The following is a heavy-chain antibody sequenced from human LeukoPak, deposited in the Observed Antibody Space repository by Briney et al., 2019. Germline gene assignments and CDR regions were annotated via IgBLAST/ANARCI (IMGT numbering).Heavy chain of an antibody. Sequence: PGGSLRLSCAASGFTFSNYAMNWVRQAPGKGLEWVSLILGSSGATFYADSVKGRFTISRDHSKNTLYLQMNSLRAEDTAVYYCAKGGYDYVEIGYFDYWGQGTLVTVSS. D-gene: IGHD3-16*01. J-gene: IGHJ4*02. CDR2: ILGSSGAT. CDR1: GFTFSNYA. V-gene: IGHV3-23*01. CDR3: AKGGYDYVEIGYFDY.